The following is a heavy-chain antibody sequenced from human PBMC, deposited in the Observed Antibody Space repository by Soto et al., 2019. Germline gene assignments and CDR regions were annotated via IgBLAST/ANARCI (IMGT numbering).Heavy chain of an antibody. V-gene: IGHV3-74*01. Sequence: EVQLVESGGGLVQPGGSLRLSCAASGFTFNNNWMHWVRQAPGKGLVWISRINSDGKTTTYADFVKGRFIISRDNAKNTVYRQVNSLGGDDTAVYYCTRGGATGAGIYHFENWGQGTLVTVSS. J-gene: IGHJ4*02. D-gene: IGHD3-10*01. CDR3: TRGGATGAGIYHFEN. CDR2: INSDGKTT. CDR1: GFTFNNNW.